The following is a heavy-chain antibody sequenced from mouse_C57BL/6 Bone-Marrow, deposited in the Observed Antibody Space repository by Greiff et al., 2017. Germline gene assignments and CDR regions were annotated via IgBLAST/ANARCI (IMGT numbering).Heavy chain of an antibody. CDR2: IRNKANGYTT. D-gene: IGHD1-1*01. CDR1: GFTFTDYY. CDR3: ARYRDYYGSWDLSMDV. V-gene: IGHV7-3*01. J-gene: IGHJ4*01. Sequence: EVQVVQSGGGLVQPGGSLSLSCAASGFTFTDYYMSWVRQPPGKTLEWFGFIRNKANGYTTEHSSSVKGRFTISRDNSQSILYLQMNALRAEDSAVYYCARYRDYYGSWDLSMDVWGTGTSVTVSS.